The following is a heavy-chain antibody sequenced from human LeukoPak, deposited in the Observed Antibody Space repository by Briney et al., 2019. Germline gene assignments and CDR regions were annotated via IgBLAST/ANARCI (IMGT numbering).Heavy chain of an antibody. CDR3: ASRMSDYFDY. J-gene: IGHJ4*02. Sequence: PSETLSLTCTVSGASISSYYWSWVRQPPGKGLEWIGYIYYSGSTNYNPSLKSRVTISVDTSKNQFSLKLSSVTAADTAVYYCASRMSDYFDYWGQGTLVTVSS. CDR2: IYYSGST. CDR1: GASISSYY. D-gene: IGHD2-15*01. V-gene: IGHV4-59*01.